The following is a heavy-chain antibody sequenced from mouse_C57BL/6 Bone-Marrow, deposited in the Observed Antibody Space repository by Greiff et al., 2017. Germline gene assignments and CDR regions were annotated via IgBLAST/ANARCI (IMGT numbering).Heavy chain of an antibody. CDR2: IRSKSNNSTT. CDR3: VRQHYYDAMDY. CDR1: GFSFNTYA. V-gene: IGHV10-1*01. Sequence: EVQLVEPGGGLVQPKGSLKLSCAASGFSFNTYAMNWVRQVPGKGLEWVARIRSKSNNSTTYYADSVKDRFTISRDDSESMLYLQMKNLKTEDTAMYYCVRQHYYDAMDYWGQGTSVTVSS. D-gene: IGHD1-2*01. J-gene: IGHJ4*01.